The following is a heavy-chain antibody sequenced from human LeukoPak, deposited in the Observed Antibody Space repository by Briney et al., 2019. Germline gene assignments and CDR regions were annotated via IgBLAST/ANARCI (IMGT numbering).Heavy chain of an antibody. D-gene: IGHD3-10*01. CDR2: ISGSGGST. CDR3: AKVPGGPDYYGSGSYGMDV. V-gene: IGHV3-23*01. CDR1: GFTFSSYA. Sequence: GGSLRLSCAASGFTFSSYAMSWVRQAPGKGLEWVSAISGSGGSTYYADSVKGRFTISRDNSKNTLYLQMNSLRAEDTAVYYCAKVPGGPDYYGSGSYGMDVWGQGTTVTVSS. J-gene: IGHJ6*02.